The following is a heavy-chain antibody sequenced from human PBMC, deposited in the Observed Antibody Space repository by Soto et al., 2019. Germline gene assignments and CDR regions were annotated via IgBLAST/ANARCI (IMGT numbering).Heavy chain of an antibody. V-gene: IGHV4-4*07. CDR3: ASQDYDKSVYYFDY. D-gene: IGHD3-22*01. CDR1: GGSVSSQY. J-gene: IGHJ4*02. Sequence: SETLSLTCTVSGGSVSSQYWCWIRQPAGPGLEWIGRIYNCCIPLIYPSLASRVALSLDTSKNQFSLTLSSVTAADTAIYYCASQDYDKSVYYFDYWGRGTLVTVSS. CDR2: IYNCCIP.